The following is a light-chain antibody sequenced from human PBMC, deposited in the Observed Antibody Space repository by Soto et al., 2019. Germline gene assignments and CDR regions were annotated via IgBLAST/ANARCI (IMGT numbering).Light chain of an antibody. CDR2: EVS. V-gene: IGLV2-14*01. Sequence: QSVLTQPASVSGSPGQSITIACTGTSSDVGGHNSVSWYQQHPGKAPKILIYEVSDRPSGVSDRFSGSKSGNTASLTISGLQAEDEADYYCSSYTRDINYVFGNGTKVTVX. CDR1: SSDVGGHNS. J-gene: IGLJ1*01. CDR3: SSYTRDINYV.